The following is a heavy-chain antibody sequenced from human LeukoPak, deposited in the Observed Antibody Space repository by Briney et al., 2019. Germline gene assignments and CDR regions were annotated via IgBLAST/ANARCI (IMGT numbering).Heavy chain of an antibody. J-gene: IGHJ4*02. CDR2: IYYSGSA. Sequence: PSETLSLTCNVSGGSISSSSCYWGWIRQPPGKGLEWIGSIYYSGSAYYSPSLKSRVTISVDTSKNQFSLKLSSVTAADAAVYYCARITHTPAVATYFEFWGQGTLVTVSS. V-gene: IGHV4-39*01. CDR1: GGSISSSSCY. D-gene: IGHD1-14*01. CDR3: ARITHTPAVATYFEF.